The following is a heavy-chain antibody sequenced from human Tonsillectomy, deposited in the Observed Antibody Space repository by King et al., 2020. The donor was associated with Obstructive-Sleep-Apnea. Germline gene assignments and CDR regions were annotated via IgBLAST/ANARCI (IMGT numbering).Heavy chain of an antibody. D-gene: IGHD6-13*01. CDR1: GFTFSSYG. CDR2: IWYDGSNK. CDR3: ARGGSYSTSWYTNY. Sequence: VQLVESGGGVVQPGRSLRLSCAASGFTFSSYGMHWVRQAPGKGLEWVAVIWYDGSNKYYADSVKGRFTISRDNSNNTLYLQMNSLRAEDTAVYYCARGGSYSTSWYTNYWGQGTLVTVSS. V-gene: IGHV3-33*01. J-gene: IGHJ4*02.